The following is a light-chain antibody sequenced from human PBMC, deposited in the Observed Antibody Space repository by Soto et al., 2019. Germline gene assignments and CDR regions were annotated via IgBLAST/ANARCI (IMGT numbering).Light chain of an antibody. J-gene: IGKJ2*01. Sequence: DIQMTHSPFTLSASGQDRVTITCRASQSVSRSLAWYQQKPGTAPKLLIYQASDLESGVPLTFSGSGFGTEFTLTISSLQPEDSATYYCQQYATFPYTFGQGTKLEIK. CDR1: QSVSRS. CDR3: QQYATFPYT. CDR2: QAS. V-gene: IGKV1-5*03.